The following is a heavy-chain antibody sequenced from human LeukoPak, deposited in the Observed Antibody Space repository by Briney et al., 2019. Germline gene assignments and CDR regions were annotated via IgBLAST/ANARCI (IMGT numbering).Heavy chain of an antibody. CDR1: GYSFTSYW. CDR3: ARHKAYCSGGSCYSLVPQPEPLNYMDV. CDR2: IYPGDSDT. D-gene: IGHD2-15*01. V-gene: IGHV5-51*01. J-gene: IGHJ6*03. Sequence: GESLKISCKGSGYSFTSYWIGWVRQMPGKGLEWMGIIYPGDSDTRYSPSFQGQVTISADKSISTAYLQWSSLKASDTAMYYCARHKAYCSGGSCYSLVPQPEPLNYMDVWGNGTTVTVSS.